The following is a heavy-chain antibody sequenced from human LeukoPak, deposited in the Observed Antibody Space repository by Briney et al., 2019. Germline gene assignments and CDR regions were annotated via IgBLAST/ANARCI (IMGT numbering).Heavy chain of an antibody. CDR3: ARDPQRGASPGYFDY. CDR2: ISYVGSNK. Sequence: GGSLCLSCAVSGVTFSSYAMHWVRQAPGKGLGWVGVISYVGSNKYYADSVKGRFTITRDNTKNTLYLQMNSLRAGDTAVYYCARDPQRGASPGYFDYWGQGTLVTVSS. CDR1: GVTFSSYA. J-gene: IGHJ4*02. D-gene: IGHD6-25*01. V-gene: IGHV3-30-3*01.